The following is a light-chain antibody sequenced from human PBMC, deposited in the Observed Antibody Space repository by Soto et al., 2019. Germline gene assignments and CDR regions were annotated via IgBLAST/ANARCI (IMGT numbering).Light chain of an antibody. CDR2: GAF. J-gene: IGKJ4*01. Sequence: DIQMTQSPSSLSASVGDRVTITCRASQSISSYLNWYQQKPGKAPKLLIFGAFSLQRGVPSRFSGSGSGTDFTLSINSLQPEDFATYYCQQSYSLPRTFGGGTKVEIK. CDR3: QQSYSLPRT. V-gene: IGKV1-39*01. CDR1: QSISSY.